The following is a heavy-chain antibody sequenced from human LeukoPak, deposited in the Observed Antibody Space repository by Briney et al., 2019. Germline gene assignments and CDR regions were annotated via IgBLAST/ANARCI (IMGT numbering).Heavy chain of an antibody. CDR2: IKQDGSEK. Sequence: GGSLRLSCAASGFTFSRYWMSWVRQAPGKGLEWVANIKQDGSEKYYVDSVKGRFTISRDNAKNSLYLQMNSLRAEDTAVYYCARGGRGYCSSTSCYNYFDYWGQGTLVTVSS. CDR3: ARGGRGYCSSTSCYNYFDY. D-gene: IGHD2-2*01. J-gene: IGHJ4*02. CDR1: GFTFSRYW. V-gene: IGHV3-7*04.